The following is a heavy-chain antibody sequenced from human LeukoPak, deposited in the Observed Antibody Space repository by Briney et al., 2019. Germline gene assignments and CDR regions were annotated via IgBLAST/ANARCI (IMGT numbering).Heavy chain of an antibody. V-gene: IGHV3-48*02. D-gene: IGHD3-22*01. CDR1: GFPFRSYS. Sequence: GGSLRLPCAPSGFPFRSYSMQGVRRAPGRGREGGSYISSPSSTIYYADSVKGRFTISRDNAKNSLYLQINSLRDEDTAVYYCARAAPYYYDSSGYSAFDSWGQGTMVTVSA. J-gene: IGHJ3*02. CDR2: ISSPSSTI. CDR3: ARAAPYYYDSSGYSAFDS.